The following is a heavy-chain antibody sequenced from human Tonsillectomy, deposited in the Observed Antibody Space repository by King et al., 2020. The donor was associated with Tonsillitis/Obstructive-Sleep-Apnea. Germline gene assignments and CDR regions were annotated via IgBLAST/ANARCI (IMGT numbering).Heavy chain of an antibody. V-gene: IGHV4-39*01. CDR1: GGSISSSSYY. Sequence: QLQESGPGLVKPSETLSLTCTVSGGSISSSSYYWGWIRQPPGKGLEWIGSIYYNGSTYYNPSLKSRVTISEDTSKNQFSLKLSSVTAADTAVYYCARHPVVTPHFDYWDQGTLVTVSS. CDR3: ARHPVVTPHFDY. J-gene: IGHJ4*02. CDR2: IYYNGST. D-gene: IGHD4-23*01.